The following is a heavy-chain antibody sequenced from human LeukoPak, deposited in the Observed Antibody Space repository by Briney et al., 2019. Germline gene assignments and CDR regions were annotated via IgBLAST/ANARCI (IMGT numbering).Heavy chain of an antibody. CDR1: GGSVSSGSYY. V-gene: IGHV4-61*01. CDR3: ARDGVGGSFDY. Sequence: SETLSLTCTVSGGSVSSGSYYWSWIRQPPGKGLEWIGYIYYSGSTNYSPSLKSRVTISVDTSKNQFSLKLSSVTAADTAVYYCARDGVGGSFDYWGQGTLVTVSS. D-gene: IGHD6-19*01. J-gene: IGHJ4*02. CDR2: IYYSGST.